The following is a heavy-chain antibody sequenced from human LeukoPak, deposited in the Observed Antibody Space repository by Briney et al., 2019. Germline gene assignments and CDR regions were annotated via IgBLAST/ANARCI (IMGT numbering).Heavy chain of an antibody. D-gene: IGHD2-15*01. CDR3: AKDLCSGGSCYRGLDY. V-gene: IGHV3-23*01. Sequence: PGGSLRLSCAASGFTFSSYAMNWVRQAPGKGLEGVSAISGSGVSTYYADSVKGRFTISRDNSKNTLYLQMDTLRAEDAAVYYCAKDLCSGGSCYRGLDYWGQGTLVTVSS. CDR1: GFTFSSYA. CDR2: ISGSGVST. J-gene: IGHJ4*02.